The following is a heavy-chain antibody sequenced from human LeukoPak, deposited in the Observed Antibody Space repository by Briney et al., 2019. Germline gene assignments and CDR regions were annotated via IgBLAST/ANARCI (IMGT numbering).Heavy chain of an antibody. V-gene: IGHV3-53*01. D-gene: IGHD3-10*02. CDR3: AELGITMIGGV. J-gene: IGHJ6*04. Sequence: GGSLRLSCAASGFSVRTTYMSWVRQAPGQGLEWVSVLYTGGGTDHADSVKGRFTISRDNSKNTLSLQMNSLRAEDTAVYYCAELGITMIGGVWGKGTTVTISS. CDR2: LYTGGGT. CDR1: GFSVRTTY.